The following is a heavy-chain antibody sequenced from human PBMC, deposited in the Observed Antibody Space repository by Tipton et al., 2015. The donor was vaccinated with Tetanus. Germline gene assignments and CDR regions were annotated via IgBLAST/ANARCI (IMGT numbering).Heavy chain of an antibody. CDR3: AKDPASRGWFDP. V-gene: IGHV4-31*02. CDR2: ISYTGTT. CDR1: GGSITNGGYY. Sequence: LRLSCTVSGGSITNGGYYWSWIRQHPGKGLDWIGYISYTGTTHYNPSLKSRVTISLDRSKNQFSLKLTSVTAADTAVYYCAKDPASRGWFDPWGQGTLVSVSS. J-gene: IGHJ5*02.